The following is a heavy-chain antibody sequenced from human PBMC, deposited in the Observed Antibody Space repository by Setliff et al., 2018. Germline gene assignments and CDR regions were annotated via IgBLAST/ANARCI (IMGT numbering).Heavy chain of an antibody. Sequence: GASVKVSCKASGGTFSNYGVSWVRQAPGQGLEWMGGTIPLFGTTDYAQKFHGRVTIITDESTTTVYMDLSSLKSDDTAVYYCARGTDYHGSGSYWAKDVWGKGTTVTVSS. J-gene: IGHJ6*04. CDR1: GGTFSNYG. CDR3: ARGTDYHGSGSYWAKDV. V-gene: IGHV1-69*05. CDR2: TIPLFGTT. D-gene: IGHD3-10*01.